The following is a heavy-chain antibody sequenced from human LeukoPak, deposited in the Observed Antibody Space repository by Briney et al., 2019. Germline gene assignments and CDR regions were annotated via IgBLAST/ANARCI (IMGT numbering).Heavy chain of an antibody. CDR3: ARGRYCSSTSCSQRRYYYYGMDV. Sequence: PSQTLSLTCAVSGGSISSGDYSWSWIRQPPGKGLEWIGYIYHSGCTNYNPSLKSRVTISVDRSKHQFSLKLSSVTAADTAVYYCARGRYCSSTSCSQRRYYYYGMDVWGQGTTVTVSS. CDR1: GGSISSGDYS. V-gene: IGHV4-30-2*01. CDR2: IYHSGCT. D-gene: IGHD2-2*01. J-gene: IGHJ6*02.